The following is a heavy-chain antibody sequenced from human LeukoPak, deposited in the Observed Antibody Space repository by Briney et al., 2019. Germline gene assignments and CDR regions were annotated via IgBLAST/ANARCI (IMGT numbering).Heavy chain of an antibody. CDR1: GYTFTSYG. CDR3: ARDVYYDSRRAPLYYYMDV. Sequence: GASVTVSCKASGYTFTSYGISWVRQAPGQGVEWMGWISAYNGNTNYAQTLQGRVTMTTDTSTSTAYMEVRSLRSDDTAVYYCARDVYYDSRRAPLYYYMDVWGKGTTVTVSS. CDR2: ISAYNGNT. D-gene: IGHD3-22*01. V-gene: IGHV1-18*01. J-gene: IGHJ6*03.